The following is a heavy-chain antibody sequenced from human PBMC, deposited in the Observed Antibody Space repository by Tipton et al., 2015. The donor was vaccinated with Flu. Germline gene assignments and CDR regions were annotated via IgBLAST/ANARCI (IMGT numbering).Heavy chain of an antibody. Sequence: QLVQSGVEVKKPGASVKVSCKASGYTFIGYYIYWVRQAPGQGLEWVGWINPSSGGTNYAQKFQGWVTMTRDTSISTAYMELRSLRSDDTAVYYCAKFSWTYDAFDIWGQGTMVTVSS. V-gene: IGHV1-2*04. CDR1: GYTFIGYY. D-gene: IGHD1-7*01. CDR2: INPSSGGT. J-gene: IGHJ3*02. CDR3: AKFSWTYDAFDI.